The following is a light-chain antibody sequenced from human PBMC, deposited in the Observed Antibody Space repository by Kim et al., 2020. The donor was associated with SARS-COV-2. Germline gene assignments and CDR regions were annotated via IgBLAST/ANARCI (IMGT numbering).Light chain of an antibody. Sequence: QSALTQPASVSGSPGQSITISCTGTSSDVGNYNLVSWYQQHPGKAPKLMIYEVTKRPSGVSNRFSGSKSAYTASLTISGLQAEDEGDYYCCSYARNYNWGFGGGTQL. CDR3: CSYARNYNWG. V-gene: IGLV2-23*02. CDR1: SSDVGNYNL. CDR2: EVT. J-gene: IGLJ3*02.